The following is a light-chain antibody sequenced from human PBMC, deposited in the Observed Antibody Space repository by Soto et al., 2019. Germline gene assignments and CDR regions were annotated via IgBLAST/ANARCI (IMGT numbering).Light chain of an antibody. J-gene: IGLJ2*01. V-gene: IGLV4-69*01. CDR3: QTWGTGIGV. CDR1: SGHSSYA. Sequence: QPVLTQSPSASASLGASVKLTCTLSSGHSSYAIAWHQQQPEKGPRYLMKLNSDGSHRKGDGIPDRFSGSSSGAEHYLTISSLQSEYEADYYCQTWGTGIGVFGGGTKLTVL. CDR2: LNSDGSH.